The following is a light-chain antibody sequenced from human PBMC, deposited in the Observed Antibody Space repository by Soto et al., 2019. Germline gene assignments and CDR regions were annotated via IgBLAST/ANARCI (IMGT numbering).Light chain of an antibody. CDR2: GAS. CDR1: QSVSSN. V-gene: IGKV3-15*01. CDR3: QQYHYWPPWT. J-gene: IGKJ1*01. Sequence: ETVMTQSPATLSVSPGERATLSCRASQSVSSNLAWYQQKPGQAPRLLIYGASTRATGIPTRFSGRGSGTEFTLTISRLQSDDFALYYCQQYHYWPPWTFGQGTQVEVK.